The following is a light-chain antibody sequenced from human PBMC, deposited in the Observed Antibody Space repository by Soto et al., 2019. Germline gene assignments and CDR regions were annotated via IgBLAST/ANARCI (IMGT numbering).Light chain of an antibody. Sequence: IQMTQSPSILSASVGDRVTITCRASQTISSWLAWYQQKPGKAPKLLIYKASTLKSGVPSRFSGSGSGTEFTLTISSLQPDDFATYYCQHYNSYSEAFGQGTKVDIK. J-gene: IGKJ1*01. V-gene: IGKV1-5*03. CDR3: QHYNSYSEA. CDR2: KAS. CDR1: QTISSW.